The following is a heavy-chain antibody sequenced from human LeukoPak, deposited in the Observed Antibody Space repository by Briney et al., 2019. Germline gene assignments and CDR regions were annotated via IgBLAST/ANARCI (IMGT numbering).Heavy chain of an antibody. J-gene: IGHJ4*02. Sequence: PGGSLRLSCAASGFTFSSYAMSWVRQAPGRGLEWVSAISGSGGSTYYADSVKGRFTISRDNSKNTLYLQMNSLRAEDTAVYYCAKHGTYYYDSSGPYWGQGTLVTVSS. CDR1: GFTFSSYA. CDR2: ISGSGGST. CDR3: AKHGTYYYDSSGPY. D-gene: IGHD3-22*01. V-gene: IGHV3-23*01.